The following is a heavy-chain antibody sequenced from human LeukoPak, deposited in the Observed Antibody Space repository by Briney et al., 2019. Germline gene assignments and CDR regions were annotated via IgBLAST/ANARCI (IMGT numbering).Heavy chain of an antibody. CDR1: GGSISSYY. CDR2: IYYSGST. Sequence: RASETLSLTCTVSGGSISSYYWSWIRQPPGKGLEWIGYIYYSGSTNYNPSLKSRVTISVDTSKNQFSLKLSSVTAADTAMYYCARGGPGGYSYGYGFYYYYGMDVWGQGTTVTVSS. V-gene: IGHV4-59*01. CDR3: ARGGPGGYSYGYGFYYYYGMDV. D-gene: IGHD5-18*01. J-gene: IGHJ6*02.